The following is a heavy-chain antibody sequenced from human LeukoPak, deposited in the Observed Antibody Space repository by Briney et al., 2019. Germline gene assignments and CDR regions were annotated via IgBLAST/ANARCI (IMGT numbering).Heavy chain of an antibody. J-gene: IGHJ3*02. CDR2: IYYSGST. D-gene: IGHD3-10*01. V-gene: IGHV4-59*08. CDR3: ARQHYYGSGSRYAFDI. Sequence: SETLSLTCTVSGGSISSYYWGWIRQPPGKGLEWIGYIYYSGSTNYNPSLKSRVTISVDTSKNQFSLKLSSVTAADTAVYYCARQHYYGSGSRYAFDIWGQGTMVTVSS. CDR1: GGSISSYY.